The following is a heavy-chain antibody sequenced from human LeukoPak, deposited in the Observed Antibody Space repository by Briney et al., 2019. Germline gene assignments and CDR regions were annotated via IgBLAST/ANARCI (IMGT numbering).Heavy chain of an antibody. CDR3: ARGVVIAPQTFDY. CDR1: GASINSGSYY. D-gene: IGHD2-21*01. J-gene: IGHJ4*02. CDR2: FYSSGST. V-gene: IGHV4-61*10. Sequence: PSETLSLTCTVSGASINSGSYYWSWIRQPAGKGLEFIGHFYSSGSTNYNPSLKSRVSISVDTSKNQFSLKLSSVTAADTAVYYCARGVVIAPQTFDYWGQGTLVTVSS.